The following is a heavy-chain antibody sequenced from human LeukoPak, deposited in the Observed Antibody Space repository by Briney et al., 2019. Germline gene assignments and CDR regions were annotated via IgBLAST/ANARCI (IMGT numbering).Heavy chain of an antibody. J-gene: IGHJ4*02. CDR2: IHASGTT. D-gene: IGHD3-10*01. CDR1: GGSISSYF. CDR3: ARDGADVYGRAFDY. V-gene: IGHV4-4*07. Sequence: PSETLSLTCNVSGGSISSYFWAWIRQPAGKGLEWIWRIHASGTTTYNSSLKSRVSMSVDTSKNQFSLKLTSVTAADTAVYFCARDGADVYGRAFDYWGQGTLVSVSS.